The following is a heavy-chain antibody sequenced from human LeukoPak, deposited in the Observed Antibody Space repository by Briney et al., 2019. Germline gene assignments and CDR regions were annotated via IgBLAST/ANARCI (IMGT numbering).Heavy chain of an antibody. V-gene: IGHV3-48*02. CDR3: AREERGIIMMFGY. J-gene: IGHJ4*02. CDR2: ISSPSSII. Sequence: PGGSLRLSCAASGFTFSDHSMNWVRQAPGKGLEWISYISSPSSIIYYADSVKGRFTISRDNAKNSLYLQMNSLRDEDTAVYYCAREERGIIMMFGYWGQGTQVTVSS. D-gene: IGHD3-22*01. CDR1: GFTFSDHS.